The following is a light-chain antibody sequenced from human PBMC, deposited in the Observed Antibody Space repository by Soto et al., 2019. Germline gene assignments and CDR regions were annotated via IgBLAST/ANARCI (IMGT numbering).Light chain of an antibody. J-gene: IGKJ4*01. CDR3: QQYKSFSLT. CDR1: QSISSW. Sequence: DIQMTQSPSTLSASVGDRVTITCRASQSISSWLAWYQQKPGKAPKLLIYKTYNLESGVPSRFSGSGSGTKFSLTISSLQPDHFATYYCQQYKSFSLTFGGGTRVEVK. V-gene: IGKV1-5*03. CDR2: KTY.